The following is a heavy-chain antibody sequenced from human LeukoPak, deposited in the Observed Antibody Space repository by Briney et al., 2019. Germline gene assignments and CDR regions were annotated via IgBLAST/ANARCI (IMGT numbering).Heavy chain of an antibody. CDR2: ISPRSDIK. CDR3: ARDHDWAFDY. CDR1: GLTFRRYS. V-gene: IGHV3-48*02. Sequence: GGTLRLSCAASGLTFRRYSMNWVRQAPGKGLELVSQISPRSDIKSYADSVKGRFTISRDNAKNSLFLQMNSLRDEDTAVYYCARDHDWAFDYWGQGALVTVSS. D-gene: IGHD3-9*01. J-gene: IGHJ4*02.